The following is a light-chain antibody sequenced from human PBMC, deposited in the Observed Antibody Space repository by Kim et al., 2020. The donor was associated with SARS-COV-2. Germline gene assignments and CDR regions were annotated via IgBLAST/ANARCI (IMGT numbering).Light chain of an antibody. V-gene: IGLV3-1*01. Sequence: SYELTQPPSVSVSPGQTASITCSGDKLGDKYACWYHQKPGQSPVLVIYQDSKRPSGIPERFSGSNSGNTATLTISGTQAMDEADCYCQAWDSSKGVFGGGTKLTVL. CDR1: KLGDKY. CDR2: QDS. CDR3: QAWDSSKGV. J-gene: IGLJ3*02.